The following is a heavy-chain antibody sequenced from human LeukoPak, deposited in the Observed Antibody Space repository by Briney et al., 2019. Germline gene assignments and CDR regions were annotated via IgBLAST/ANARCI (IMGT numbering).Heavy chain of an antibody. CDR3: AKGTDFWSGYSFDH. J-gene: IGHJ4*02. V-gene: IGHV3-23*01. CDR1: GFTFSSYA. Sequence: GGSLRLSCAGSGFTFSSYAMSWVRRASGKGLEWVSTISGSGVSTYYADSVKGRFTISRDNSKNTLHLQMNSLRAEDTAVYYCAKGTDFWSGYSFDHWGQGILVTVSS. CDR2: ISGSGVST. D-gene: IGHD3-3*01.